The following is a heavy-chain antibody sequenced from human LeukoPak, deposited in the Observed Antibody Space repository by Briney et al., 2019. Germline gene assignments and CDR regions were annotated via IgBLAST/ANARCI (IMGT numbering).Heavy chain of an antibody. V-gene: IGHV3-23*01. CDR3: AKAVDSSGYYYFDY. CDR1: GFTFTTYA. D-gene: IGHD3-22*01. CDR2: ISGSGSST. J-gene: IGHJ4*02. Sequence: GGSLRLSCSASGFTFTTYAMSWVRQAPGKGLEWVSAISGSGSSTYYADSVKGRFTISRDNSKNTLYLQMNSLRAEDTAVYYCAKAVDSSGYYYFDYWGQGTLVTVSS.